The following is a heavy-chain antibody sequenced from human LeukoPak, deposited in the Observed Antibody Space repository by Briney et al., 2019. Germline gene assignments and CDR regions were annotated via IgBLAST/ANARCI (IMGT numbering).Heavy chain of an antibody. Sequence: GGSLRLSCAASGFTFSSYAMSWVRQAPGKGLEWVSAISGSGGSTNYADSVKGRFTISRDNSKNTLYLQMNSLRAEDTAVYYCAKDHIDWGSSFDCWGQGTLVTVSS. CDR2: ISGSGGST. D-gene: IGHD3-9*01. CDR3: AKDHIDWGSSFDC. V-gene: IGHV3-23*01. CDR1: GFTFSSYA. J-gene: IGHJ4*02.